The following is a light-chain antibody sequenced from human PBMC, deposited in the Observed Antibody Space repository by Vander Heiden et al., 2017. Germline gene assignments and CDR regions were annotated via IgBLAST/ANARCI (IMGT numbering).Light chain of an antibody. J-gene: IGLJ2*01. V-gene: IGLV3-21*02. CDR3: QVWDNSSDLSVV. CDR1: NIGSKS. Sequence: SYVLTQPPSVSVAPGQTARITCGGNNIGSKSVHWYQQKPGQAPLLFVYDDSDRPSGIPERFSGSNSGNTATLTISRVEAGDEADYYCQVWDNSSDLSVVFGGGTKLTVL. CDR2: DDS.